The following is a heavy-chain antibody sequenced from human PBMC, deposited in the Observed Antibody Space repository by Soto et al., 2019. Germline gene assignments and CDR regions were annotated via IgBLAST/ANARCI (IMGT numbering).Heavy chain of an antibody. V-gene: IGHV1-58*01. CDR2: IVVGSGNT. D-gene: IGHD6-19*01. CDR1: GFTFTTSA. Sequence: QMQLVQSGPEVKKPGTSVKVSCQTSGFTFTTSAVQWVRQARGQRLEWIGWIVVGSGNTDYAQKSQDRVIITRDVSTNTAYMELSSLTSEDTAVYYCAAIRLDLAGGDSWGQGTLVAVSS. CDR3: AAIRLDLAGGDS. J-gene: IGHJ5*01.